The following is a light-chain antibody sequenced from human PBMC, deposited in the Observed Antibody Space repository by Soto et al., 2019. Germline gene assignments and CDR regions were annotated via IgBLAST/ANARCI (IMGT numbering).Light chain of an antibody. CDR1: QTVSSSN. J-gene: IGKJ1*01. V-gene: IGKV3-20*01. CDR3: QQYGSSPRT. CDR2: GAS. Sequence: EIVLTQSPGTLSLSPGERATLSCRASQTVSSSNLAWYQQKPGQAPKVLIYGASSRATGIPDRFSGSGSGTDFTRTISRLEPEDFAVYYCQQYGSSPRTFGQGTKVEIK.